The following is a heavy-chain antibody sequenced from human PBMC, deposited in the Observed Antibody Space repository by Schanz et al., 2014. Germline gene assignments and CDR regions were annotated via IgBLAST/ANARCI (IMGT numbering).Heavy chain of an antibody. CDR3: ARTGYDPSSTH. CDR1: GDTFRSYT. Sequence: QVQLVQSGAEVKKPGSSVKVSCKASGDTFRSYTINWVRHAPGQGLEWMGRIIPITGITNYAQKFQGRVTFTADKSTSTAFLEVNSLRSEDTAVYYCARTGYDPSSTHWGQGTLVTVSS. V-gene: IGHV1-69*02. CDR2: IIPITGIT. J-gene: IGHJ4*02. D-gene: IGHD2-2*01.